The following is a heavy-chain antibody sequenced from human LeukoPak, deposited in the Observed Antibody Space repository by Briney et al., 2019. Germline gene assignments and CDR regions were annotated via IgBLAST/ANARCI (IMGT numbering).Heavy chain of an antibody. D-gene: IGHD6-13*01. Sequence: PGGSLRLSCAASGFTFSSYAMSWVRQAPGKGLEWVSGISGSGGSTYYADSVKGRFTISRDNSRNTLYLQMNSPRAEDTDVYYCAILPGYSSGWYEVNYWGQGTLVTVSS. CDR2: ISGSGGST. CDR1: GFTFSSYA. J-gene: IGHJ4*02. V-gene: IGHV3-23*01. CDR3: AILPGYSSGWYEVNY.